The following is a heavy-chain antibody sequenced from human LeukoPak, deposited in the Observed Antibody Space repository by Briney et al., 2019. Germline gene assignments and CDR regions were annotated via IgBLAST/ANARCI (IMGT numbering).Heavy chain of an antibody. V-gene: IGHV4-59*01. D-gene: IGHD5-12*01. CDR3: ARSNPGGYDSLFDY. J-gene: IGHJ4*02. CDR2: IYYSGST. CDR1: GGSISSYY. Sequence: SETLSLTCTVSGGSISSYYWSWIRQPPGKGLEWIGYIYYSGSTNYNPSLKSRVTISVDTSKNQFSLKLSPVTAADTAVYYCARSNPGGYDSLFDYWGQGTLVTVSS.